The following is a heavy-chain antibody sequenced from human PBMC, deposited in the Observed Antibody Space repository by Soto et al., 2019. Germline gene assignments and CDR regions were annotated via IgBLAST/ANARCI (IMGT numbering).Heavy chain of an antibody. CDR3: ARDPKGSTSDILTGYKG. V-gene: IGHV1-69*04. CDR2: IIPILGIA. CDR1: GGTFSSYT. Sequence: SVKVSCKASGGTFSSYTISWVRQAPGQGLEWMGRIIPILGIANYAQKFQGRVTITADKSTSTAYMELSSLRSEDTAVYYCARDPKGSTSDILTGYKGWGQGTLVTVSS. D-gene: IGHD3-9*01. J-gene: IGHJ4*02.